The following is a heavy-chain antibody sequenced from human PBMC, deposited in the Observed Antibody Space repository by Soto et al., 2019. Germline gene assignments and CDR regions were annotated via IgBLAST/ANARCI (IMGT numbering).Heavy chain of an antibody. V-gene: IGHV3-30-3*01. Sequence: GGSLRLSCAASGFTFSSYAMHWVRRAPGKGLEWVAVISYDGSNKYYADSVKGRFTISRDNSKNTLYLQMNSLRAEDTAVYYCARGAHTAMVSDFDYWGQGTLVTVSS. CDR3: ARGAHTAMVSDFDY. CDR1: GFTFSSYA. J-gene: IGHJ4*02. CDR2: ISYDGSNK. D-gene: IGHD5-18*01.